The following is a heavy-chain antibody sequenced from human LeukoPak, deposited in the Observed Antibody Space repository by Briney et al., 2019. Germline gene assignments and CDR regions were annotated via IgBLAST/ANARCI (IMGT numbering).Heavy chain of an antibody. J-gene: IGHJ4*02. CDR3: ATTLHSGYYDLY. Sequence: GGSLRLSCAASGFTFNNYAMSWVRQAPGKGLEWVSGIGGSGAGTYYAVSVKGRFTISRDNSKNTLYLQMNSLRAEDTAVYYCATTLHSGYYDLYWGQGTLVTVSS. CDR1: GFTFNNYA. D-gene: IGHD3-22*01. CDR2: IGGSGAGT. V-gene: IGHV3-23*01.